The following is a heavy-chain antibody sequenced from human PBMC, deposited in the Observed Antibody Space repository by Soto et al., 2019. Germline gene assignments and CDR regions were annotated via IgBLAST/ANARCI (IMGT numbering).Heavy chain of an antibody. CDR3: ARGVPAAGTDWFDP. Sequence: SETLSLTCTVSGGSISNYYWSWIRQSAEKRLEWIGSVSSTGSSYYNPSLKSRVTISVDTSKNQVSLNLTSVTAADTAVYYCARGVPAAGTDWFDPWGQGTLVTVSS. J-gene: IGHJ5*02. CDR2: VSSTGSS. CDR1: GGSISNYY. V-gene: IGHV4-4*07. D-gene: IGHD6-13*01.